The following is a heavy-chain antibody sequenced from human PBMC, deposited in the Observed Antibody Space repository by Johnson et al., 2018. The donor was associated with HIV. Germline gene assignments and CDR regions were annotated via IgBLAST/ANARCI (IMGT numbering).Heavy chain of an antibody. Sequence: VQLVESGGGLVQPGGSLRLSCAASGFTISGFYMSWVRQAPGKVPEWLSVVSSGGTSYYADSVRGRFTVSRDNSKNTLYLQMNSLRAEDTAVYYCARVQAAGVVRPVDIWGQGTMVTVSS. CDR1: GFTISGFY. D-gene: IGHD2-21*01. V-gene: IGHV3-66*01. CDR2: VSSGGTS. CDR3: ARVQAAGVVRPVDI. J-gene: IGHJ3*02.